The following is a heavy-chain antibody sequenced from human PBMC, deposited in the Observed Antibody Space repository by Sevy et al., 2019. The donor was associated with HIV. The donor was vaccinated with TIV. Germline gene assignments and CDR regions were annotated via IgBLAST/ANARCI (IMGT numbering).Heavy chain of an antibody. CDR3: TRVDPYYEFGDV. V-gene: IGHV1-18*01. D-gene: IGHD3-3*01. CDR1: GYTLNYYG. J-gene: IGHJ6*02. CDR2: ITAYKDNT. Sequence: ASVKVSCKASGYTLNYYGISWVRQAPGQGLEWIGWITAYKDNTNYAQSFQGRVTMTTDTSTSTAYMELRSLRSDDTAVYYCTRVDPYYEFGDVWGQGTTVTVSS.